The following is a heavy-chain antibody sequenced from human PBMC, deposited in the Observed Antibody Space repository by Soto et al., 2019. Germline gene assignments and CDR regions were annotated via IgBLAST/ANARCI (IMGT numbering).Heavy chain of an antibody. CDR2: IYPRDSDT. V-gene: IGHV5-51*01. CDR3: ARQASYDFWSGYYVDP. Sequence: PGESLKISCKGSGYSFINYWIAWVRQKPGKGLEWVGVIYPRDSDTKYSPSFEGQVTISADKSISTAYLQWSSLKASDTAMYYCARQASYDFWSGYYVDPWGQGTLVTVPQ. D-gene: IGHD3-3*01. J-gene: IGHJ5*02. CDR1: GYSFINYW.